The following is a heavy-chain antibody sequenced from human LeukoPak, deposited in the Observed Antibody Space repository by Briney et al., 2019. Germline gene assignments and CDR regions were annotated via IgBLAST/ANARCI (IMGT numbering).Heavy chain of an antibody. V-gene: IGHV4-61*02. D-gene: IGHD4-23*01. CDR3: ARDNYGGNSDAFDI. Sequence: PSETLSLTCTVSGGSISSGSYYWSWIRQPAGKGLEWIGRIYTSGSTNYNPSLKSRVTISVDTSKNQFSLKLSSVTAADTAVYYCARDNYGGNSDAFDIWGQGTMVTVSS. CDR2: IYTSGST. J-gene: IGHJ3*02. CDR1: GGSISSGSYY.